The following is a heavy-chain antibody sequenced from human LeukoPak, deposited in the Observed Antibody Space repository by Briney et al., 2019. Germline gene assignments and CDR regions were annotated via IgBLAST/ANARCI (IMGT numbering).Heavy chain of an antibody. V-gene: IGHV1-46*01. CDR1: GYSFISSH. D-gene: IGHD5-24*01. J-gene: IGHJ4*02. CDR3: ARDVEY. CDR2: INPNGGSA. Sequence: ASVTVSCTASGYSFISSHLHWVRQAPGQGLEWMGIINPNGGSATYAQKFQGRVTMTRDTSTSTVYMELSSLRSDDTAVYYCARDVEYWGQGTLVTVSS.